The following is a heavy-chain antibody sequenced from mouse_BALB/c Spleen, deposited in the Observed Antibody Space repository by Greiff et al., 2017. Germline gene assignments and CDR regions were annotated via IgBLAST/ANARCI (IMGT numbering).Heavy chain of an antibody. CDR3: AKMGGGDSLYFDY. CDR2: IWRGGST. Sequence: QVQLQQSGPSLVQPSQSLSITCTVSGFSLTSYGVHWVRQSPGKGLEWLGVIWRGGSTDYNAAFMSRLSITKDNSKSQVFFKMNSLQADDTAIYYCAKMGGGDSLYFDYWGQGTTLTVSS. CDR1: GFSLTSYG. J-gene: IGHJ2*01. V-gene: IGHV2-5-1*01.